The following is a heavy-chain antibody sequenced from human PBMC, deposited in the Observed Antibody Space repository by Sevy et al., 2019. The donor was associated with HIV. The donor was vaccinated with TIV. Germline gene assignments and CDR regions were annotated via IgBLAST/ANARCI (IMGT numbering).Heavy chain of an antibody. J-gene: IGHJ4*02. Sequence: ASVKVSCKASGYTFTGYYMHWVRQAPGQGLEWMGRINPNSGGTNYAQKFQGRVTMTRDTSISTAYMELSRLRSDDPAVYYCARVGTKTPRPYYFDYWGQGTLVTVSS. CDR3: ARVGTKTPRPYYFDY. V-gene: IGHV1-2*06. CDR2: INPNSGGT. D-gene: IGHD1-1*01. CDR1: GYTFTGYY.